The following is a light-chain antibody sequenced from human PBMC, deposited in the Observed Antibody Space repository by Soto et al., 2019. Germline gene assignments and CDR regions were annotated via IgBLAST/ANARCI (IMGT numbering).Light chain of an antibody. CDR1: QSVSSN. Sequence: EIVMTQSPATLSVSPGERATLSCGASQSVSSNLAWYQQKPGQAPRLLIYGASTRATGIPARFSGSGSGPEFILTISSLQSEDFAVYYCQQYNDWPMTFGQGTRLEI. V-gene: IGKV3-15*01. J-gene: IGKJ5*01. CDR2: GAS. CDR3: QQYNDWPMT.